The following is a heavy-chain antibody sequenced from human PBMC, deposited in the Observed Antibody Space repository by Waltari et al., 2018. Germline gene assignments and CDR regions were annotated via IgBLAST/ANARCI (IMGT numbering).Heavy chain of an antibody. CDR2: ISPHNGNT. CDR3: GRPSLGQFYYHGIDV. CDR1: GYTFTKYA. Sequence: QVQLVQSGAEVKKPGASVKVSCKASGYTFTKYAISWVRQAPGQGLEWGGWAPGQGLGGVGWISPHNGNTHYEEKLQGRVTVNTDTSTSTAYLELRSLRSDDTAVYYCGRPSLGQFYYHGIDVWGQGTTVSVSS. D-gene: IGHD3-16*01. J-gene: IGHJ6*02. V-gene: IGHV1-18*01.